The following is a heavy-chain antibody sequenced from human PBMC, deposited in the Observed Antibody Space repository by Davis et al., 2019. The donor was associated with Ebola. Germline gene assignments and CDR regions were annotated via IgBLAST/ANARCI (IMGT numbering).Heavy chain of an antibody. V-gene: IGHV3-23*01. CDR1: GFTFSSSA. J-gene: IGHJ4*02. D-gene: IGHD1-26*01. CDR3: AKALHCGNYCRFDS. Sequence: ESLKISCAASGFTFSSSAMSCGRQSAGKGLEWVSSIGGRGGSIYYADSVKGRFTISRDNSKNTLYLQMNSLRAEDTAVYYCAKALHCGNYCRFDSWGQRTLVTVSS. CDR2: IGGRGGSI.